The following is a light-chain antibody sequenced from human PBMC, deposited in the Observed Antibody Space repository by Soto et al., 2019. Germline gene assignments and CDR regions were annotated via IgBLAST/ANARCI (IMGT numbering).Light chain of an antibody. V-gene: IGKV1-27*01. CDR2: VAS. CDR1: QGISNS. Sequence: DIQMTQSPSSLSASVGDRVTITCRASQGISNSLAWCQQQPGKVPTVLIYVASTMQPRVPARFSGSGSGTDFTITISSLQPEDVASYYCQQYNSAPWTFGQGTKVEIK. J-gene: IGKJ1*01. CDR3: QQYNSAPWT.